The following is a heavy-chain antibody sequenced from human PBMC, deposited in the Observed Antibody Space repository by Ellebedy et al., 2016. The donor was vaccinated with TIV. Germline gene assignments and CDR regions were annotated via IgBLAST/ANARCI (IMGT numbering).Heavy chain of an antibody. CDR1: GFTFSSYA. Sequence: GGSLRLXXAASGFTFSSYAMHWVRQAPGKGLEWVAVISYDGSNKYYADSVKGRFTISRDNSKNTLYLQMNSLRAGDTAVYYCARGGYSRGRHYYYYMDVWGKGTTVTVSS. CDR3: ARGGYSRGRHYYYYMDV. V-gene: IGHV3-30-3*01. CDR2: ISYDGSNK. J-gene: IGHJ6*03. D-gene: IGHD4-11*01.